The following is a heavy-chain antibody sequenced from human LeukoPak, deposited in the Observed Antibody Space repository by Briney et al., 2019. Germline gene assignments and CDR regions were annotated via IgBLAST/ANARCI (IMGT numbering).Heavy chain of an antibody. V-gene: IGHV4-59*01. D-gene: IGHD7-27*01. CDR2: IYYSGST. CDR1: GGSISSYY. J-gene: IGHJ4*02. Sequence: SETLSLTCTVSGGSISSYYWSWIRQPPGKGLEWIGYIYYSGSTNYNPSLKSRVTISVDTSKNQFSLKLSSVTAADTAVYYCARLTGGSYFDYWGQGTLVTVSS. CDR3: ARLTGGSYFDY.